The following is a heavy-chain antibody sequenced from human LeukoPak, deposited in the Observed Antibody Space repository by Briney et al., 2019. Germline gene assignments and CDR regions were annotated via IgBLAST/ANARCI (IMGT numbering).Heavy chain of an antibody. V-gene: IGHV4-4*02. CDR1: GGSISGGYW. J-gene: IGHJ4*02. CDR2: IIDSGST. Sequence: PSESLSLTCAVSGGSISGGYWWSWVRQPPMKGLEWIGEIIDSGSTNYNPSLKGRITISLDKTKNQFSLNVNSVTAADTAVYYCATYGPTSGGYTFEYWGQGILVTVSS. CDR3: ATYGPTSGGYTFEY. D-gene: IGHD2-15*01.